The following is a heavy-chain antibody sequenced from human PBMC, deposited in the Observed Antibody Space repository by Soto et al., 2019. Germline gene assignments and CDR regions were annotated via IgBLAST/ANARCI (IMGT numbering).Heavy chain of an antibody. Sequence: QVQLQESGPGLVKPSQTLSLTCTVSGGSISSGDYYWSWIRQPPGKGLEWIGYIYYSGSTYYNPSLKSRVTISVDTSQNQFSLKLSSVTAADTAVYYCARGGGRTVTTRGYYFDYWGQGTLVTVSS. CDR1: GGSISSGDYY. CDR3: ARGGGRTVTTRGYYFDY. D-gene: IGHD4-17*01. V-gene: IGHV4-30-4*01. J-gene: IGHJ4*02. CDR2: IYYSGST.